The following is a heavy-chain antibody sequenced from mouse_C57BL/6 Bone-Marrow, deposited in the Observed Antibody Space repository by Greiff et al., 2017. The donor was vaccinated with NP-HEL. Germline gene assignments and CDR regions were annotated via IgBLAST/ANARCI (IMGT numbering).Heavy chain of an antibody. D-gene: IGHD4-1*01. CDR2: ISDGGRYT. J-gene: IGHJ2*01. Sequence: DVMLVESGGGLVKPGGSLKLFCAASGFTFSSYAMSWVRQTPEKRLEWVATISDGGRYTYYPDNVKGRFTISRDNAKNNLYLQMSHLKSEDTAMYYCARDWDPDYWGQGTTLTVSS. V-gene: IGHV5-4*01. CDR1: GFTFSSYA. CDR3: ARDWDPDY.